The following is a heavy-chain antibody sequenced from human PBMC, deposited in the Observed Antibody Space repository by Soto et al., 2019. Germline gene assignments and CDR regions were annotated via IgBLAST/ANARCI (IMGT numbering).Heavy chain of an antibody. D-gene: IGHD3-3*01. V-gene: IGHV4-39*01. CDR2: IYYSGST. Sequence: AETLSLTCTVSGGSISGSSYYWVWIRHPPGKGLEWIGSIYYSGSTYYNPSLKSRVTISVDTSKDQFSLKLSSVTAADTAVYYCARQGYDFWSGYYIDYYYYGMDVWGQGTTVTVSS. J-gene: IGHJ6*02. CDR1: GGSISGSSYY. CDR3: ARQGYDFWSGYYIDYYYYGMDV.